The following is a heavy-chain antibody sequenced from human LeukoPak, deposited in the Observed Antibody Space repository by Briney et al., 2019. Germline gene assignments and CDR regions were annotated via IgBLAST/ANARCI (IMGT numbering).Heavy chain of an antibody. J-gene: IGHJ6*03. Sequence: SETLSLTCTVSGGSISSYYWSWIRQPPGKGLEWIGYIYYSGSTNYNPSLKSRVTISVDTSKNQFSLKLSSVTAAGTAVYYCAGGGYCSSTSCAIPGYYYYYMDVWGKGTTVTVSS. CDR2: IYYSGST. V-gene: IGHV4-59*01. CDR3: AGGGYCSSTSCAIPGYYYYYMDV. D-gene: IGHD2-2*03. CDR1: GGSISSYY.